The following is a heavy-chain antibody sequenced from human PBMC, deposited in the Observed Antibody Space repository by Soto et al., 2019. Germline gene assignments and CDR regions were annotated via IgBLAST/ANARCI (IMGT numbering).Heavy chain of an antibody. CDR2: ISYDGSNK. J-gene: IGHJ4*02. Sequence: QVQLVESGGGVVQPGRSLRLSCAASGFTFSSYGMHWVRQAPGKGVEWVAVISYDGSNKYYADSVKGRFTISRDKSKNTLYLQMNSLRAEDTAVYYCAKETYAGPLDYWGQGTLFTVSS. V-gene: IGHV3-30*18. CDR3: AKETYAGPLDY. CDR1: GFTFSSYG.